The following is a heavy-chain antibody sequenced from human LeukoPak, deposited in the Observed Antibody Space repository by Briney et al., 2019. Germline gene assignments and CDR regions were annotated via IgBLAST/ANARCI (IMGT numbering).Heavy chain of an antibody. CDR3: ARYYDSSGYYYYYYYMDV. J-gene: IGHJ6*03. CDR2: INWNGGST. D-gene: IGHD3-22*01. Sequence: GGSLRLSCAASGFTFDDYGMSWVRQAPGKGLEWVSGINWNGGSTGYADSVKGRFTISRDNAKNSLYLQVNSLRAEDTALYYCARYYDSSGYYYYYYYMDVWGKGTTVTVSS. V-gene: IGHV3-20*04. CDR1: GFTFDDYG.